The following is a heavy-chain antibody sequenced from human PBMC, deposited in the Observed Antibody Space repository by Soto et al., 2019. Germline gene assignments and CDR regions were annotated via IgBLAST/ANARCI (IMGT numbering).Heavy chain of an antibody. CDR3: ARDSPIGSTFSGYDAIDY. J-gene: IGHJ4*02. CDR1: GGPFSNDI. D-gene: IGHD5-12*01. Sequence: QVQLVQSGAEVKKPGSSVKVSCKASGGPFSNDISTWVRQAPGQGLEWMGRIIPLLNIANYAQKFQGRVTITADRSTGTAYMELNSLRSEDTAVYYCARDSPIGSTFSGYDAIDYWGQGTLVTVSS. V-gene: IGHV1-69*08. CDR2: IIPLLNIA.